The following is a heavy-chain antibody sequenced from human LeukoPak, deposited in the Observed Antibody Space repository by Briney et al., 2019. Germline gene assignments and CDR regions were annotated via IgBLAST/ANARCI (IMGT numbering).Heavy chain of an antibody. CDR1: GFTFNTYG. Sequence: PGGSLRLSCAASGFTFNTYGMSWVRQAPGKGLEWVSGISGSGGATYYADSVKGRFTISRDNSKNTLYLQMNSLRAEDTAVYYCARGMIRGVMDYWGQGTLVTVSS. CDR3: ARGMIRGVMDY. D-gene: IGHD3-10*01. V-gene: IGHV3-23*01. J-gene: IGHJ4*02. CDR2: ISGSGGAT.